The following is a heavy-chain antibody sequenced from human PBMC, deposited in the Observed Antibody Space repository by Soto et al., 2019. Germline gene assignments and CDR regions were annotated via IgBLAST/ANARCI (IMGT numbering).Heavy chain of an antibody. Sequence: SETLSLTCAVYVGSFSGYSWSWIRRPPGKGLEWIGEINHSGSTNYNPSLKSRVTISVDTSKNQFSLKLSSVTAADTAVYYCARGRIVGTTPLYLWGQGTLVTVSS. V-gene: IGHV4-34*01. J-gene: IGHJ4*02. D-gene: IGHD1-26*01. CDR2: INHSGST. CDR1: VGSFSGYS. CDR3: ARGRIVGTTPLYL.